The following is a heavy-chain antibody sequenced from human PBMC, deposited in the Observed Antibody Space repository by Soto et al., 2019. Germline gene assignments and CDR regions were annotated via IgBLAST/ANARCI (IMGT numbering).Heavy chain of an antibody. V-gene: IGHV4-4*02. J-gene: IGHJ6*02. CDR3: ARAAGTMYYYYGMDF. CDR2: IYHSGST. Sequence: SDTLSLTCAVSSGSVSSNDWWSWVRQPPGKGLEWIGEIYHSGSTNYNPSLKSRVTISVDKSKNQFSLNLSSVTAADTAVYYCARAAGTMYYYYGMDFWGQGTTVTVS. D-gene: IGHD6-19*01. CDR1: SGSVSSNDW.